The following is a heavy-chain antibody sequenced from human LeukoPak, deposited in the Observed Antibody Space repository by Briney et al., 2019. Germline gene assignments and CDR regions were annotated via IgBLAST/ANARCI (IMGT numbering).Heavy chain of an antibody. Sequence: SVKVSCKVSGYTLTELSMHWVRQAPGKGLEWMGGFDPEDGETIYAQKFQGRVTMTEDTSTDTAYMELSSLRSEDTAVYYCATEHRLRYSGSYQHAFDVWGQGTMVTVSS. V-gene: IGHV1-24*01. D-gene: IGHD1-26*01. J-gene: IGHJ3*01. CDR3: ATEHRLRYSGSYQHAFDV. CDR2: FDPEDGET. CDR1: GYTLTELS.